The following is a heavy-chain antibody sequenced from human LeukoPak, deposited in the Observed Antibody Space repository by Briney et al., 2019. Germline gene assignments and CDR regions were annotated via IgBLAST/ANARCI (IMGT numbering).Heavy chain of an antibody. D-gene: IGHD2-15*01. CDR3: ARENTIYCSGGSCYSSSPADY. Sequence: ASVKVSCKASGGTFSSYAISWVRQAPGQGLEWMGRIIPIFGTANYAQKFQGRVTITTDESTSTVYMELSSLRSEDTAVYYCARENTIYCSGGSCYSSSPADYWGQGTLVTVSS. CDR1: GGTFSSYA. J-gene: IGHJ4*02. CDR2: IIPIFGTA. V-gene: IGHV1-69*05.